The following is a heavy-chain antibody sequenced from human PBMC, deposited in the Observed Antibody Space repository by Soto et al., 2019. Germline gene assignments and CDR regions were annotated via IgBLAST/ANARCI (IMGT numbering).Heavy chain of an antibody. Sequence: GESLKISCKTSGYSCRSYWIGWVRQMPGKGLEWMGITYPGDSNTRYSPSFQGQVTISADKSISTAFLQWSSLTAADSAMYYCARHLHSDSVHISPVSPDYWGQGALVNVSS. V-gene: IGHV5-51*01. CDR2: TYPGDSNT. CDR3: ARHLHSDSVHISPVSPDY. CDR1: GYSCRSYW. J-gene: IGHJ4*02. D-gene: IGHD4-4*01.